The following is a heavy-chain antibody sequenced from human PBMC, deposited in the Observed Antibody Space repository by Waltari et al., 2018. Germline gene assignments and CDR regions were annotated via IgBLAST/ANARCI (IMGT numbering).Heavy chain of an antibody. D-gene: IGHD3-22*01. CDR3: AKAHFYDTSGYIEH. Sequence: EVQVLESGGGLVQPGGSLRLPCAAAGFSFNNYAINWVRQAPGKGLEWVSGINGYGDKTYYADSVKGRFTLSRDNSRNTLSLQMNSLRAEDTAVYYCAKAHFYDTSGYIEHWGQGTLVTVSS. CDR2: INGYGDKT. CDR1: GFSFNNYA. V-gene: IGHV3-23*01. J-gene: IGHJ5*02.